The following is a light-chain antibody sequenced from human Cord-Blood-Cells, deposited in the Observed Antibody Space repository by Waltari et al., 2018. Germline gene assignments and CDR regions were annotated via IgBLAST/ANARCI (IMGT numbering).Light chain of an antibody. CDR1: QSISSY. Sequence: DIQMTQSQSSLSASVGDRVTITCRASQSISSYLNWYQQKPAKAPKLLIYAASSLQSGVQSRFSGSGSGTDFTLTISSLQPEDFATYYCQQSYSTPYTFGHGTKLEIK. V-gene: IGKV1-39*01. CDR3: QQSYSTPYT. CDR2: AAS. J-gene: IGKJ2*01.